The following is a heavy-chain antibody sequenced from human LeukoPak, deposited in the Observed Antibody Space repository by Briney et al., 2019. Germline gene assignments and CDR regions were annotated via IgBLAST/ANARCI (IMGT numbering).Heavy chain of an antibody. CDR1: GFAFSSYT. Sequence: GGSLRLSCAASGFAFSSYTMNWVRQAPVKGLEWVATISGSGRNTYYADSVKGRFAISRDNSKNTLYLQMTSLRAEDTAVYYCVTNYYDSSSYHHDFDYWGQGALVTVSS. V-gene: IGHV3-23*01. CDR3: VTNYYDSSSYHHDFDY. J-gene: IGHJ4*02. CDR2: ISGSGRNT. D-gene: IGHD3-22*01.